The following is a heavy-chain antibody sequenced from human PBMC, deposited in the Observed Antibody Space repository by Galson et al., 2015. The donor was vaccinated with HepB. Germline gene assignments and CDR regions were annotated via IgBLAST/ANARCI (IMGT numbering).Heavy chain of an antibody. CDR2: ITSTGDKT. Sequence: SLRLSCAVSEFIFSNYAMHWVRQAPGKGLEYASGITSTGDKTYYADSMKGRFTVSIDNAKNSLFLQMNSLRAEDTAVYYCATNTPAAVMRASGMDVWGQGTAVTVSS. V-gene: IGHV3-64*04. CDR3: ATNTPAAVMRASGMDV. J-gene: IGHJ6*02. D-gene: IGHD2-2*01. CDR1: EFIFSNYA.